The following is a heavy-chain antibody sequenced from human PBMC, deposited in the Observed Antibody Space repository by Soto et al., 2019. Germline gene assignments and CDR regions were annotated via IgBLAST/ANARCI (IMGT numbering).Heavy chain of an antibody. D-gene: IGHD3-22*01. CDR1: GYTFTSYD. CDR3: AREKVTSGYPD. J-gene: IGHJ4*02. V-gene: IGHV1-8*01. CDR2: MNPNSGNT. Sequence: QVQLVQSGAEVKKPGASVKVSCKASGYTFTSYDINWVRQATGQGLEWMGWMNPNSGNTAYAQKYQGRISMTRNTYLSTADLELSSLRSEYTVVYYCAREKVTSGYPDWGQGTRVTVSS.